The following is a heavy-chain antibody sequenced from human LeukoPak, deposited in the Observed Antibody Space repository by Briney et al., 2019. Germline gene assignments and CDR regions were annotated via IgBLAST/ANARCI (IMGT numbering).Heavy chain of an antibody. D-gene: IGHD3-3*01. CDR1: GFTFDDYA. CDR3: AKDPTYDFWSGYLRGKNWFDP. Sequence: GGSLRLSCADSGFTFDDYAMHWVRQALGKRLEWVSPISGDGGSTYHADSVKGRFTISRDNSKNSLYLQMNSLRTEDTDLYYCAKDPTYDFWSGYLRGKNWFDPWGQGTLVTVSS. J-gene: IGHJ5*02. V-gene: IGHV3-43*02. CDR2: ISGDGGST.